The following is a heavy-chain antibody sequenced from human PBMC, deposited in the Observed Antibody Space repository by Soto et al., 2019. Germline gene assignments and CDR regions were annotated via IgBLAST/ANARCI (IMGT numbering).Heavy chain of an antibody. CDR2: IYYSGTT. Sequence: PSETLSLTCTVSGGSINNYYWSWIRQPPGKGLEWIGYIYYSGTTNYNSSFKSRVTISVDTSKNQFSLKLSSVTAADTAVYYCARSYNSTLTSWGPWGQGALVTVSS. V-gene: IGHV4-59*01. J-gene: IGHJ5*02. D-gene: IGHD1-20*01. CDR1: GGSINNYY. CDR3: ARSYNSTLTSWGP.